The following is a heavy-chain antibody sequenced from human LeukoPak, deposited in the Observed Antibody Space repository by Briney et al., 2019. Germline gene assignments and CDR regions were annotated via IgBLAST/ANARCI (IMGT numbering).Heavy chain of an antibody. CDR1: GFTFSSYA. Sequence: PGRSLRLSCAAPGFTFSSYAMHWVRQAPGKGLEWVAVISYDGSNKYYADSVKGRFTISRDNAKSSLNLQMDSLRAEDTAVYYCATYRRNSQYYFNYWGQGTLVIVSS. CDR3: ATYRRNSQYYFNY. V-gene: IGHV3-30-3*01. J-gene: IGHJ4*02. CDR2: ISYDGSNK. D-gene: IGHD3-16*02.